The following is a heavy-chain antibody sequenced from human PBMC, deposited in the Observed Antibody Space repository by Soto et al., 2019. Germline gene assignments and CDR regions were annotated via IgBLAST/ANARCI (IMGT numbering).Heavy chain of an antibody. CDR1: GGSISSSSYY. CDR3: ARLNYYDSSGRLSMDV. V-gene: IGHV4-39*01. CDR2: IYYSGST. D-gene: IGHD3-22*01. J-gene: IGHJ6*02. Sequence: SETLSLTCTVSGGSISSSSYYWGWIRQPPGKGLEWIGSIYYSGSTYYNPSLKSRVTISVDTSKNQFSLKLSSVTAADTAVYYCARLNYYDSSGRLSMDVCGRGTTVIGS.